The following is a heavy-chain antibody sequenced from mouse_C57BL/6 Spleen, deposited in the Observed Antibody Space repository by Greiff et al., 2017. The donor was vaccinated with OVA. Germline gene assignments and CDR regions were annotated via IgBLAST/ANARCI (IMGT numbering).Heavy chain of an antibody. CDR1: GYTFTNYW. D-gene: IGHD2-13*01. Sequence: QVQLQQSGAELVRPGTSVKMSCKASGYTFTNYWIGWAKQRPGHGLEWIGDIYPGGGYTNYNEKFKGKATLTVDKSSSTAYMPISSLTSEDSAIYYCAKTESDCYYFDYWGQGTTLTVSS. V-gene: IGHV1-63*01. CDR3: AKTESDCYYFDY. CDR2: IYPGGGYT. J-gene: IGHJ2*01.